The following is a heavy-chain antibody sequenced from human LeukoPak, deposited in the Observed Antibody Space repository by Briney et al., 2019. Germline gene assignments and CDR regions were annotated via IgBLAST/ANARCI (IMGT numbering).Heavy chain of an antibody. CDR1: GGPFTNYY. V-gene: IGHV4-34*01. CDR2: IAHHGST. J-gene: IGHJ4*02. D-gene: IGHD4-17*01. Sequence: SETLSLTCDVYGGPFTNYYLSWVRQPPGKGLEWIGEIAHHGSTNYNPSLKSRVSISVDTSKNQFSLKLSSVAAADTAMYYCAPIFGDYSDFDSWGQGTLVTVSS. CDR3: APIFGDYSDFDS.